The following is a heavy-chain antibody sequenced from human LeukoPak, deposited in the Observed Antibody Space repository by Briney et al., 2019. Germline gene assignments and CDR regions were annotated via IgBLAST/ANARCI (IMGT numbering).Heavy chain of an antibody. V-gene: IGHV3-23*01. D-gene: IGHD4-17*01. CDR1: GSTFSNFD. J-gene: IGHJ4*02. CDR2: ITGSGITT. Sequence: GGSLRLSCAVSGSTFSNFDMSWVRQAPGRGLEWVSGITGSGITTYYADSVKGRFTISRDNSKNTLYLQMNSLRAEDTAVYYCAKDPATTVTTLFDYWGQGTLVTVSS. CDR3: AKDPATTVTTLFDY.